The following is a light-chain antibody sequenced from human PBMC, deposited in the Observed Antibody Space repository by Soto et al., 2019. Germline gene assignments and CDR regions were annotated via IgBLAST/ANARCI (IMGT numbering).Light chain of an antibody. V-gene: IGKV1-5*03. CDR3: QQYDRFPYT. CDR2: KAS. Sequence: DIQMTQSPSPLSASVGDTVTITCRASQSISNWLAWYQQKPGLAPKLLIHKASTLESGVPSRFSGSGSGTEFTLTISSLQPDDFATFYCQQYDRFPYTFGQGTKLEIK. J-gene: IGKJ2*01. CDR1: QSISNW.